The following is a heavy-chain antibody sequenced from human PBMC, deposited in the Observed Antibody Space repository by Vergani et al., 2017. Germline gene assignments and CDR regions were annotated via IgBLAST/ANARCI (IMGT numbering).Heavy chain of an antibody. D-gene: IGHD4-11*01. CDR1: GYTFTGYY. V-gene: IGHV5-51*01. J-gene: IGHJ5*02. CDR3: ARQYDYSISNWFDP. Sequence: VQLVQSGAEVKKPGASVKVSCKASGYTFTGYYMHWVRQAPGQGLEWMGIIYPGDSDTRYSPSFQGQVTISADKSISTAYLQWSSLKASDTAMYYCARQYDYSISNWFDPWGQGTLVTVSS. CDR2: IYPGDSDT.